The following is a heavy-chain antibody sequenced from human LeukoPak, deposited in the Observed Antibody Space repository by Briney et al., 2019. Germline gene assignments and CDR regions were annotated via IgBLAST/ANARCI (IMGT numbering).Heavy chain of an antibody. CDR3: AKVGNWKYGHHDY. V-gene: IGHV3-30*02. Sequence: PGGSLRLSCAASGFTFSSYGMHWVRQAPGKGLEWVTSIQYDGNNKYYADSVKGRFSISRYNPNNTLSLQMNSLRAEDTAVYYCAKVGNWKYGHHDYWGQGTLVTVSS. CDR2: IQYDGNNK. CDR1: GFTFSSYG. J-gene: IGHJ4*02. D-gene: IGHD1-7*01.